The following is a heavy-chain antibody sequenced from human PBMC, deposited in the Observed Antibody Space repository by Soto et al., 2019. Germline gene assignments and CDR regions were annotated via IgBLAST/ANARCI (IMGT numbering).Heavy chain of an antibody. CDR3: AKDSQLEWTPFWHYYYYGMDV. V-gene: IGHV3-23*01. D-gene: IGHD3-3*01. CDR2: ISGSGGST. Sequence: PGGSLRLSCXASGFTFSSYAMSWVRQAPGKGLEWVSAISGSGGSTYYADSVKGRFTISRDNSKNTLYLQMNSLRAEDTAVYYCAKDSQLEWTPFWHYYYYGMDVWGQGTTVTVSS. J-gene: IGHJ6*02. CDR1: GFTFSSYA.